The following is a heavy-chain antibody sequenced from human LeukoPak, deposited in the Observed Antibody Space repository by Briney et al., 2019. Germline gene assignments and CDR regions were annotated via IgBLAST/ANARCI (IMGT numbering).Heavy chain of an antibody. Sequence: GGSLRLSCAASEFTFGNFAMSWVRQAPGKGLEWVSYIRGGGAGALYADSVKGRFTVSRDNSRSALYLQMNSLRVEDTAVYYCAKCAQSYGNDAFDLWGPGTMVTVSS. J-gene: IGHJ3*01. D-gene: IGHD3-16*01. CDR2: IRGGGAGA. CDR1: EFTFGNFA. CDR3: AKCAQSYGNDAFDL. V-gene: IGHV3-23*01.